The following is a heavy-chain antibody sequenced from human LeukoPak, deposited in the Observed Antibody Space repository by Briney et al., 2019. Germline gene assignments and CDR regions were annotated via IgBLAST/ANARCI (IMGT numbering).Heavy chain of an antibody. D-gene: IGHD1-26*01. CDR1: GLTLSNYC. CDR3: TRGGRNTSYYWYY. Sequence: PGGSLRLSCAASGLTLSNYCMTWVRQGPGKGLEWVATINRDGVETYYVDSVRGRFTISRDNAENSVYLRMNNLRDEDTAVYYCTRGGRNTSYYWYYWGQGTLVTVSS. CDR2: INRDGVET. J-gene: IGHJ4*02. V-gene: IGHV3-7*01.